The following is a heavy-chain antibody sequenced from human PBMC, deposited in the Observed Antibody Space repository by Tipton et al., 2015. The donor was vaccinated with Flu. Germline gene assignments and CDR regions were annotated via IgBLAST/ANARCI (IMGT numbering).Heavy chain of an antibody. D-gene: IGHD3-10*01. J-gene: IGHJ4*02. Sequence: TLSLTCTVSGGSISSSSYYWGWIRQPPGKGLEWIGSIYYSGRTYYNPSLKSRVTISVDTSKNQFSLKLGSVTAADTAVYYCARDRGGDYFDYWGQGTLVTVSS. CDR3: ARDRGGDYFDY. V-gene: IGHV4-39*07. CDR2: IYYSGRT. CDR1: GGSISSSSYY.